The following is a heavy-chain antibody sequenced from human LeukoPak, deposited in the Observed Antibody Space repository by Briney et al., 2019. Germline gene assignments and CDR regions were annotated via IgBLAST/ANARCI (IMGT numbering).Heavy chain of an antibody. CDR1: GFTFSYHW. Sequence: GGSLTLSCAASGFTFSYHWMTWVRQAPGKGLEWVANIKNDGTVKNYVDSVKGRFTISRDNAKNSLYLQMNSLRAEDTAVYYCAKDRTSQENYFDYWGQGTLVTVSS. CDR2: IKNDGTVK. J-gene: IGHJ4*02. CDR3: AKDRTSQENYFDY. V-gene: IGHV3-7*01. D-gene: IGHD1-1*01.